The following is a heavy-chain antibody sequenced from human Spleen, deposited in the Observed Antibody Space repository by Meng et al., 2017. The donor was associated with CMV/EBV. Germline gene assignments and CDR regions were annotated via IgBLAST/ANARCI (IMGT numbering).Heavy chain of an antibody. CDR1: GYTFTSYY. V-gene: IGHV1-46*01. D-gene: IGHD3-9*01. CDR3: ARGDSYDLLTGYYPLVDAFDI. J-gene: IGHJ3*02. Sequence: ASVKVSCKASGYTFTSYYMHWVRQAPGQGLEWMGIINPSGGSTSYAQKFQGRVTMTRDTSTSTIYMELSSLRSEDTAVYYCARGDSYDLLTGYYPLVDAFDIWGQGTMVTVSS. CDR2: INPSGGST.